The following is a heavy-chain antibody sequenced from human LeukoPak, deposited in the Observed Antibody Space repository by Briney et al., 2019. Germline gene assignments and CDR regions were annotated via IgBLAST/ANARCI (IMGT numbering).Heavy chain of an antibody. J-gene: IGHJ4*02. D-gene: IGHD3-22*01. CDR3: ARPYYYDSSGQN. V-gene: IGHV4-39*01. CDR1: GGSISSSSYY. Sequence: SETLSLTCTVSGGSISSSSYYWGWIRQPPGKGLEWIGSIYYSGSTYYNPSLKSRGTISVDTSKNQFSLKLSSVTAADTAVYYCARPYYYDSSGQNWGQGTLVTVSS. CDR2: IYYSGST.